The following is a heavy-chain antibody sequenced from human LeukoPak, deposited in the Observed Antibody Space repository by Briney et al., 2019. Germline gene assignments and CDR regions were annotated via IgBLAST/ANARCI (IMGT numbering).Heavy chain of an antibody. V-gene: IGHV4-34*01. CDR1: GGSFRGYY. CDR2: INHSGST. D-gene: IGHD5-18*01. CDR3: ARGGKLWFPRGYYMDV. J-gene: IGHJ6*03. Sequence: SETLSLTCAVYGGSFRGYYWSWIRQPPGKGLEWIGEINHSGSTNYNPSLKSRVTISVDTSKNQFSLKLCSVTAADTAVYYCARGGKLWFPRGYYMDVWGKGTTVTVSS.